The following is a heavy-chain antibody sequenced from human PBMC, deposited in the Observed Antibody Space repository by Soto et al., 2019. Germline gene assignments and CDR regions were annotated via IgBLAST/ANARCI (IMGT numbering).Heavy chain of an antibody. V-gene: IGHV1-2*02. D-gene: IGHD4-17*01. CDR1: GYTLTDNY. Sequence: QVPLVQSGAEVKRPGASVKVSCKASGYTLTDNYMHWVREAPGQGLEWMGWINPNGGTNYAQKFQGRVTMTRDTSISTACMELSRLRSDDTAVYYCARSLTTLTTLLDYWGQGTLVTVSS. J-gene: IGHJ4*02. CDR3: ARSLTTLTTLLDY. CDR2: INPNGGT.